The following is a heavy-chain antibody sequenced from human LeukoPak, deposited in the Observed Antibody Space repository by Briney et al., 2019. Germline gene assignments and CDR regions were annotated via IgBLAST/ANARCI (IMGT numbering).Heavy chain of an antibody. CDR1: GFTFSSYA. Sequence: PGRTLRLSCAASGFTFSSYAMHWVRQAPGKGLELVAVISYDGSNKYYADSVKGRFTISRDNSKYTLYLQMNSLRAEDTAVYYCARERLRLNWFDPWGQGTLVTVSS. D-gene: IGHD4-17*01. V-gene: IGHV3-30-3*01. J-gene: IGHJ5*02. CDR2: ISYDGSNK. CDR3: ARERLRLNWFDP.